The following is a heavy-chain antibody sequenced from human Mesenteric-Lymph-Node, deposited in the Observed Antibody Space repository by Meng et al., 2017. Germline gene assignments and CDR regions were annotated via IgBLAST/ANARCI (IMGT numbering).Heavy chain of an antibody. V-gene: IGHV3-23*01. CDR3: ARGRSGDYYDSSGKLDY. CDR1: GFTFSTYA. Sequence: GESLKISCAASGFTFSTYAMSWVRQAPGKGLEWVSAISGGAFGTYYSDSVKGRFTISRDNSKNTLYLQMNSLRAEDTAVYYCARGRSGDYYDSSGKLDYWGRGTLVTVSS. J-gene: IGHJ4*02. D-gene: IGHD3-22*01. CDR2: ISGGAFGT.